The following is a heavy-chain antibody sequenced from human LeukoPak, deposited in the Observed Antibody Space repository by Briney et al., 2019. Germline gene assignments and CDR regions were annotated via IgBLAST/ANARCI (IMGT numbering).Heavy chain of an antibody. D-gene: IGHD1-26*01. V-gene: IGHV3-21*01. J-gene: IGHJ3*02. Sequence: GGSLRLSCAASGFTFSSYSMNWVRQAPGKGLAWVSSISRRCSYIHSPASVRGRFTISRDNAKNALFLQMNSLRAEDTAVYYCARDEWGDAFDIWGQGPMVTVFS. CDR1: GFTFSSYS. CDR3: ARDEWGDAFDI. CDR2: ISRRCSYI.